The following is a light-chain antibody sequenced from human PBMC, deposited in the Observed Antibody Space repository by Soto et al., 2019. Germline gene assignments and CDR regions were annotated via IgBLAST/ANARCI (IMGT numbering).Light chain of an antibody. CDR1: QTVSTY. V-gene: IGKV3-11*01. CDR2: SAS. J-gene: IGKJ4*01. Sequence: EVVMTQSPAILSVSPGERATLSCRTNQTVSTYLAWYQHKAGQAPRLLIYSASKRATGIPARFSGSGSGTDFTLTISSLEPEDFAFYYCQQRDSWPLTFGGGTKVDIK. CDR3: QQRDSWPLT.